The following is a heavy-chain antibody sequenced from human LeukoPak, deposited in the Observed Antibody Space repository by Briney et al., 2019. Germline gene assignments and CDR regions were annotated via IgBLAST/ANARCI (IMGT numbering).Heavy chain of an antibody. Sequence: TLSLTCTVSGGSISSGSYYWSWIRQLAGKGLEWIGRIYTSGSTNYNPSLKSRVTMSVDTSKNQFSLKVSSVTAADTAVYYCARVFDSGSQAYFYYMDVWGKGTTVTISS. CDR2: IYTSGST. D-gene: IGHD3-10*01. V-gene: IGHV4-61*02. CDR3: ARVFDSGSQAYFYYMDV. J-gene: IGHJ6*03. CDR1: GGSISSGSYY.